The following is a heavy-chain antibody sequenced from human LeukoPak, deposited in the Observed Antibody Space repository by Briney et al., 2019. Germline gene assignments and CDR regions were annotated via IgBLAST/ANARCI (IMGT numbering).Heavy chain of an antibody. CDR1: GGSLSGYY. J-gene: IGHJ4*02. V-gene: IGHV4-59*08. CDR2: IFYTGSS. Sequence: SETLSLTCIVSGGSLSGYYWSWIRQPPGKGLEWIGYIFYTGSSKYNPSLKSRVTMSVDTSKNQFSLNLSSVTAADTAVYYCVRQPYSSGAYYFGYWGQGTLVTVSS. D-gene: IGHD3-22*01. CDR3: VRQPYSSGAYYFGY.